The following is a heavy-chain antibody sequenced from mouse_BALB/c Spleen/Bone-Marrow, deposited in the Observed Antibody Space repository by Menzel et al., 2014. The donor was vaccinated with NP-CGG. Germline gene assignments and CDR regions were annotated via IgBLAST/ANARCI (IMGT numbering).Heavy chain of an antibody. CDR2: ISYSGNT. Sequence: EVQVVESGPSLVKPSQPLSLTCSVTGDSIASGYWNWIRKFPGNKLEYMGYISYSGNTYYNPSLKSRISITRDTSKNQYYLQLNSVTTEDTATYYCATYDGYCFDYWGQGTTLTVSS. V-gene: IGHV3-8*02. J-gene: IGHJ2*01. CDR1: GDSIASGY. D-gene: IGHD2-3*01. CDR3: ATYDGYCFDY.